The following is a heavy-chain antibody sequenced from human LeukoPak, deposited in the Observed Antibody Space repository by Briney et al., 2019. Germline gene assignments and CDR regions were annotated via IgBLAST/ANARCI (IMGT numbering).Heavy chain of an antibody. J-gene: IGHJ4*02. Sequence: PGRSLRLSCAASGFIFSNYGFHWVRQAPGKGREWVAVFWSDGRQKYYVDSVKGRFTVSRDTSKKTVYLQMNSLRAEDTAVYYCARDDDGSGKYGQLYWGQGTLVTVSS. CDR1: GFIFSNYG. CDR2: FWSDGRQK. CDR3: ARDDDGSGKYGQLY. D-gene: IGHD3-10*01. V-gene: IGHV3-33*01.